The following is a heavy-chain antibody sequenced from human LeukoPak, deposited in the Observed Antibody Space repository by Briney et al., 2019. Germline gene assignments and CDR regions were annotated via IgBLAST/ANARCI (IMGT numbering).Heavy chain of an antibody. J-gene: IGHJ4*02. Sequence: ASVNVSCKASGYTFTGYYMYWMRQVPGQGLEWMGRINPYSGGTDYAQKFQGRVTLTRDTSINTAYMELKSLTSADTAVYYCAQGERLYTASSNFDYWGQGTLVTVPS. CDR1: GYTFTGYY. D-gene: IGHD1-26*01. CDR3: AQGERLYTASSNFDY. CDR2: INPYSGGT. V-gene: IGHV1-2*06.